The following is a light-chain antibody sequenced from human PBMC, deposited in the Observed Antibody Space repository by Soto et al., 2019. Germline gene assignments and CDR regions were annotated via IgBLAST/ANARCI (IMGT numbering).Light chain of an antibody. Sequence: QSALTQPASVSGSPGQSITISCTGTSSDVGNYNLVSWYQQHPGKAPKLMIYDVSKRPSGVSNRFSGSKSGNTASLTISGLHADEEADYYCCSYAGDSYVFGTGTKVTVL. CDR2: DVS. CDR1: SSDVGNYNL. CDR3: CSYAGDSYV. V-gene: IGLV2-23*02. J-gene: IGLJ1*01.